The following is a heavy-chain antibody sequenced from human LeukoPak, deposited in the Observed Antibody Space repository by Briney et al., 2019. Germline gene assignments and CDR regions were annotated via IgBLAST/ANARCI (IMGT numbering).Heavy chain of an antibody. V-gene: IGHV4-34*01. J-gene: IGHJ4*02. D-gene: IGHD5-24*01. Sequence: SETLSLTCAVYGGSFSGYYWSWIRQPPGKGLEWIGEINHSGSTNYNPSLKSRVTISVDTSKNQFSLKLSSVTAADTAVYYCARAARRWLQSINLDYWGQGTLVTVSS. CDR3: ARAARRWLQSINLDY. CDR2: INHSGST. CDR1: GGSFSGYY.